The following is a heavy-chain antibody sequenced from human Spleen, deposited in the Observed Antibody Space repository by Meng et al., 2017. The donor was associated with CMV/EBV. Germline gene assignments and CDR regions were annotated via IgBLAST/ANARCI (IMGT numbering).Heavy chain of an antibody. CDR3: ARDSPLIVEWLQKDYGMDV. J-gene: IGHJ6*01. Sequence: SPTLSLTCSVSGGSISSSSYYWGWIRQPPGKGLEWIGNIYYSGATTYNPSLKSRVSISIDTSKNQLSLKLSSVTAADTAMYYCARDSPLIVEWLQKDYGMDVWGQGTTVTVSS. CDR2: IYYSGAT. V-gene: IGHV4-39*07. CDR1: GGSISSSSYY. D-gene: IGHD3-3*01.